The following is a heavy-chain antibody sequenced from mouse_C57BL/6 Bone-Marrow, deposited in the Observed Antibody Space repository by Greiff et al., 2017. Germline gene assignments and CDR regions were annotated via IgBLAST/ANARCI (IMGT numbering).Heavy chain of an antibody. CDR1: GYTFTSYW. Sequence: QVQHQQPGTELVKPGASVKLSCKASGYTFTSYWMHWVKQRPGQGLEWIGNINPSNGGTNYNEKFKSKATLTVDKSSSTAYMQLSSLTSEDSAVYSCARRGITTVVSRGYAMDYWGQGTSVTVSS. CDR3: ARRGITTVVSRGYAMDY. V-gene: IGHV1-53*01. D-gene: IGHD1-1*01. J-gene: IGHJ4*01. CDR2: INPSNGGT.